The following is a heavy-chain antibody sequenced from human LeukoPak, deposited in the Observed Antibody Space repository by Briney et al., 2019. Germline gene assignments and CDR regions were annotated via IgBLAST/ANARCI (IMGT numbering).Heavy chain of an antibody. CDR3: ARGVGATMVDY. V-gene: IGHV4-59*01. CDR1: GGSISSYY. Sequence: SETLSLTCTVSGGSISSYYWSWIRQPPGKGLEWIGYIYYIGSTNYNPSLKSRVTISVDTSKNQFSLKLSSVTAADTAVYYCARGVGATMVDYWGQGTLVTVSS. D-gene: IGHD1-26*01. CDR2: IYYIGST. J-gene: IGHJ4*02.